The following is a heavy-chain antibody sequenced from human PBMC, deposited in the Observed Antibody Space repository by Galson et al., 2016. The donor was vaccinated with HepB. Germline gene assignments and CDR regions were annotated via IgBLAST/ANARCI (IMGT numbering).Heavy chain of an antibody. CDR3: AKGGDYDA. CDR1: GFTFSGSA. V-gene: IGHV3-23*01. J-gene: IGHJ5*02. CDR2: IVPGGDDT. D-gene: IGHD2-21*02. Sequence: SLRLSCAASGFTFSGSAMSWVRQAPGKGLEWVSAIVPGGDDTYYADSVRARFIVSRDNSKNTLYLQMNSLTGDDTAVYYCAKGGDYDAWGQGTLVIVSS.